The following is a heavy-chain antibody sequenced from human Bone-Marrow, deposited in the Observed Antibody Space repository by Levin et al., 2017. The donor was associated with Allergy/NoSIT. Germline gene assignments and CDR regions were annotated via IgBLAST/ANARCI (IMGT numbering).Heavy chain of an antibody. CDR1: GYTFTDYY. CDR3: ARDDDTVTVSRSDFDY. V-gene: IGHV1-2*02. CDR2: INPKSGAT. J-gene: IGHJ4*02. D-gene: IGHD3-9*01. Sequence: EASVKVSCKASGYTFTDYYIHWVRQAPGQGLEWMGWINPKSGATDYAQQFQGRVTMTIDTSITTVYMELNRLKSEDTAVYYCARDDDTVTVSRSDFDYWGQGTLVTVSS.